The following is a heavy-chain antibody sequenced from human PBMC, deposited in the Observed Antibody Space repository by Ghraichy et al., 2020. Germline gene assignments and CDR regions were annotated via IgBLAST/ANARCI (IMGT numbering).Heavy chain of an antibody. D-gene: IGHD4-17*01. CDR2: VGGGGGTG. CDR1: GFTFSNFA. J-gene: IGHJ3*02. Sequence: GGSLRLSCVASGFTFSNFAMTWVRQTPGKRLEWVSSVGGGGGTGDYADSARGRFFISRDNSKNTLYLEMTGLSAEDTATYFCGRDPNGDYIGAFEMWGQGTVVTVSS. CDR3: GRDPNGDYIGAFEM. V-gene: IGHV3-23*01.